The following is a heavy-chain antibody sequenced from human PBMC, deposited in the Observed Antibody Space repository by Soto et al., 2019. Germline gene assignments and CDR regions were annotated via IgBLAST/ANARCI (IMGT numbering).Heavy chain of an antibody. CDR2: IYPGDSDT. J-gene: IGHJ6*02. CDR3: ARTPAPKSLRYFDWSTLHGMDV. CDR1: GYSFTSYW. D-gene: IGHD3-9*01. V-gene: IGHV5-51*01. Sequence: GESLKISCKGSGYSFTSYWIGCVRQMPGKGLEWMGIIYPGDSDTRYSPSFQGQVTISADKSISTAYLQWSSLKASDTAMYYCARTPAPKSLRYFDWSTLHGMDVWGQGTTVTV.